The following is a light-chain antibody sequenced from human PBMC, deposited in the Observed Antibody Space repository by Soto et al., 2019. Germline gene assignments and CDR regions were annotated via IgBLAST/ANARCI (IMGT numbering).Light chain of an antibody. J-gene: IGKJ4*01. CDR3: QQYNAYPLT. V-gene: IGKV1-5*03. CDR1: QSISTW. Sequence: DIQMTQSPSTPSASVGDRVTITCRASQSISTWLAWYQQKPGKAPKLLIYKASNLEGGVPSRFSGSGSGTEFTITISGLQPDDFATYYCQQYNAYPLTFGGGTKVDIK. CDR2: KAS.